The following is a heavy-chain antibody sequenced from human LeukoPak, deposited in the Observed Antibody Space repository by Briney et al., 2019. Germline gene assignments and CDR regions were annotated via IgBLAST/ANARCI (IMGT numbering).Heavy chain of an antibody. CDR2: LRGDGET. CDR3: AKASWVSSADAVL. CDR1: GFIFRDYA. V-gene: IGHV3-23*01. Sequence: GGSLRLSCVASGFIFRDYAMSWVRQTPAGGLEWVSSLRGDGETFHTDSVKGRSTLSRDHSRNTVYLQLSNLRVEDTAVYYCAKASWVSSADAVLWGQGTLVTVS. D-gene: IGHD3-16*01. J-gene: IGHJ4*02.